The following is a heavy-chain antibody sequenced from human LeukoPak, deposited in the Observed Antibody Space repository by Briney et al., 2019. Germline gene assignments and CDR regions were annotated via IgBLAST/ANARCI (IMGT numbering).Heavy chain of an antibody. V-gene: IGHV1-8*01. CDR1: GYTFTSYD. CDR2: MNPNSGNT. D-gene: IGHD3-3*01. J-gene: IGHJ4*02. Sequence: RRASVKVSCKASGYTFTSYDINWVRQATGQGLEWMGWMNPNSGNTGYAQKFQGRVTMTRNTSISTAYMELSSLRSEDTAVYYCARGRGYYDFWSGYYLDFDYWGQGTLVTVSS. CDR3: ARGRGYYDFWSGYYLDFDY.